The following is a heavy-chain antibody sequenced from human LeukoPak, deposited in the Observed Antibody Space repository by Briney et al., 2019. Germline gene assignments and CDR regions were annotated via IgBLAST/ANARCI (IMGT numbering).Heavy chain of an antibody. D-gene: IGHD3-10*01. V-gene: IGHV3-30*02. CDR1: GFTFSSYG. Sequence: GGSLRLSCAASGFTFSSYGMHWVRQAPGKGLEWVAFIRYDGSNKYYADSVKGRFTISRDNSKNTLYLQMNSLRAGDTAVYYCARASITPYSGPSQFSMVRGPPYYYGMDVWGQGTTVTVSS. J-gene: IGHJ6*02. CDR3: ARASITPYSGPSQFSMVRGPPYYYGMDV. CDR2: IRYDGSNK.